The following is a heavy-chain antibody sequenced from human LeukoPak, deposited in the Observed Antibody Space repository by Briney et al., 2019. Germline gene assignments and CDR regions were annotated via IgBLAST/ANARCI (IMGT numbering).Heavy chain of an antibody. CDR3: ARSNYYGSGSRGGYYFDY. V-gene: IGHV1-46*01. J-gene: IGHJ4*02. D-gene: IGHD3-10*01. CDR2: INPSGGST. Sequence: ASVKVSCKASGYTFTGYYMHWVRQAPGQGLEWMGIINPSGGSTSYAQKFQGRVTMTRDTSTSTVYMELSSLRSEDTAVYYCARSNYYGSGSRGGYYFDYWGQGTLVTVSS. CDR1: GYTFTGYY.